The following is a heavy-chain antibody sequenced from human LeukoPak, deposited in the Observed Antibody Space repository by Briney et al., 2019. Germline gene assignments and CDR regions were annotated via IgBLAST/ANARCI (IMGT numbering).Heavy chain of an antibody. CDR1: GGTFSSYA. D-gene: IGHD3-3*01. Sequence: SVKVSCNASGGTFSSYAISWVREAPGQRLEWMGGIIPIFGTANYAQKFQGRVTITADESTSTAYLELSSLRSEDTAVYYCARDGLRFLYGMDVWGQGTTVTVSS. J-gene: IGHJ6*02. CDR3: ARDGLRFLYGMDV. V-gene: IGHV1-69*13. CDR2: IIPIFGTA.